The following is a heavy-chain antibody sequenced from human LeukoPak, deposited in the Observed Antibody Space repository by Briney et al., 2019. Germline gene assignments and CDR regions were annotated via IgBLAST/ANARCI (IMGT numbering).Heavy chain of an antibody. J-gene: IGHJ3*02. CDR2: IYYGGST. CDR3: ASSIVVGPVGHDAFDI. V-gene: IGHV4-31*03. CDR1: GGSISRGSYF. Sequence: SETLSLTCTVSGGSISRGSYFWSWLRQHPGKGLEWIGYIYYGGSTYYNPSLQSRLTLSVDSSKNQFSLRLSSVTAADTAVYYCASSIVVGPVGHDAFDIWGQGTMVTVS. D-gene: IGHD3-22*01.